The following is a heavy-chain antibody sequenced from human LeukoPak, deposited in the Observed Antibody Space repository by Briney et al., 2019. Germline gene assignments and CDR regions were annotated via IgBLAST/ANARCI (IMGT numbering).Heavy chain of an antibody. V-gene: IGHV3-9*01. CDR2: ISWNSGSI. CDR1: GFTFDDYA. D-gene: IGHD5-12*01. CDR3: ARDSDIVAEGDAFDI. Sequence: GGSLRLSCAASGFTFDDYAMHWVRQAPGKGLEWVSGISWNSGSIGYADSVKGRFTISRDNAKNSLYLQMNSLRAEDTAVYYCARDSDIVAEGDAFDIWGQGTMVTVSS. J-gene: IGHJ3*02.